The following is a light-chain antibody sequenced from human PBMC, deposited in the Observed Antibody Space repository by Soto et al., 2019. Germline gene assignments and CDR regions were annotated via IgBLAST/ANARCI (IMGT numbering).Light chain of an antibody. CDR2: GAS. V-gene: IGKV3-15*01. J-gene: IGKJ1*01. CDR3: QHYNNWPRT. Sequence: EIVLTQSPGTLSLSPGERATLSCRASESASSSLAWYQQKPGPAPRLLIYGASTRATGIPARFSGSGPGTEFTLTIGSLQSEDFALYYCQHYNNWPRTFGQGTKVDIK. CDR1: ESASSS.